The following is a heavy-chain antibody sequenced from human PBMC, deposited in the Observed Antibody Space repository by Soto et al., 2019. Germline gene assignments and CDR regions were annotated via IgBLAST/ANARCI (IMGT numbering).Heavy chain of an antibody. CDR3: ARDGGDIVVVPAAIVVYGRGIAAAGNGIDV. CDR2: INPSGGST. Sequence: ASVKVSCKASGYTFTSYYMHWVRQAPGQGLEWMGIINPSGGSTSYAQKFQGRVTMTRDTSTSTVYMELSSLRSEDTAVYYCARDGGDIVVVPAAIVVYGRGIAAAGNGIDVWGQGTTVTVSS. D-gene: IGHD2-2*02. CDR1: GYTFTSYY. V-gene: IGHV1-46*01. J-gene: IGHJ6*02.